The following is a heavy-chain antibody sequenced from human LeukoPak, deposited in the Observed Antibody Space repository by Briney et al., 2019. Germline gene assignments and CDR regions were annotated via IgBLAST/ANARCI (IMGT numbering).Heavy chain of an antibody. V-gene: IGHV1-2*04. CDR2: INPNSGGT. CDR3: AREATIFGVVIGFDP. Sequence: ASVKVSCKASGYTFTGYYMHWVRQAPGQGLEWMGWINPNSGGTNYAQKFQGWVTMTRDTSISTAYMELSRLRSDDTAVYYCAREATIFGVVIGFDPWGQGTLVTVSS. J-gene: IGHJ5*02. D-gene: IGHD3-3*01. CDR1: GYTFTGYY.